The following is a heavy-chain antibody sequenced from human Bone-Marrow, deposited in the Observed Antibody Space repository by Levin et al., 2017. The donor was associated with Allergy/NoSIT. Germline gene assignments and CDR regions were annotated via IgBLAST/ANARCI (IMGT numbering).Heavy chain of an antibody. Sequence: SETLSLTCSVSGVSITTHNHYWAWIRQPPGKGLEWIATIGYDGSTYYNKSLKRRVIITLDTSESQFSLRLTSVTAADTAVYFCAGLIAAAGTNYFNHWGQGILVTVSS. CDR1: GVSITTHNHY. D-gene: IGHD6-13*01. CDR2: IGYDGST. J-gene: IGHJ4*02. CDR3: AGLIAAAGTNYFNH. V-gene: IGHV4-39*01.